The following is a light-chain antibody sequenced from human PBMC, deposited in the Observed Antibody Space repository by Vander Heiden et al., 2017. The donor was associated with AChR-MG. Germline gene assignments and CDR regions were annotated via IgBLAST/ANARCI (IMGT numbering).Light chain of an antibody. J-gene: IGLJ2*01. V-gene: IGLV6-57*03. CDR2: EDN. CDR1: GGSIASNY. Sequence: NFVLTQPHSVSEYPGKTVTISCTRSGGSIASNYVQWYQQRPGSAPTTVIFEDNHRPSGVPDRFSGSIDSSSNSASLIISGLKTEDEADYYCQSYDDTNHGVFGGGTKLTVL. CDR3: QSYDDTNHGV.